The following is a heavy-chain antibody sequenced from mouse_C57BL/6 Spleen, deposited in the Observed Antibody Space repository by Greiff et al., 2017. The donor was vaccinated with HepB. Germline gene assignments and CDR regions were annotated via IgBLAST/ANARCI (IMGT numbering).Heavy chain of an antibody. CDR3: ARQYYYGSSAWFAY. CDR2: FYPGSGSI. D-gene: IGHD1-1*01. CDR1: GYTFTEYT. Sequence: VKLVESGAELVKPGASVKLSCKASGYTFTEYTIHWVKQRSGQGLEWIGWFYPGSGSIKYNEKFKDKATLTADKSSSTVYMELSRLTSEDSAVYFSARQYYYGSSAWFAYWGQGTLVTVSA. J-gene: IGHJ3*01. V-gene: IGHV1-62-2*01.